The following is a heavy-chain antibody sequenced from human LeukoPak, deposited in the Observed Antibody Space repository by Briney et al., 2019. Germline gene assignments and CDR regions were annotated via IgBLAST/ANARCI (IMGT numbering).Heavy chain of an antibody. CDR3: ARVSSSMGGAADY. D-gene: IGHD2-15*01. CDR2: IYYSGST. Sequence: PSETLSLTCTVSGGSISSSSYYWGWIRQPPGKGLEWIGSIYYSGSTYYNPSLKSRVTISVDTSKNQFSLKLSSVTAADTALYYCARVSSSMGGAADYWGQGTLVTVSS. V-gene: IGHV4-39*07. J-gene: IGHJ4*02. CDR1: GGSISSSSYY.